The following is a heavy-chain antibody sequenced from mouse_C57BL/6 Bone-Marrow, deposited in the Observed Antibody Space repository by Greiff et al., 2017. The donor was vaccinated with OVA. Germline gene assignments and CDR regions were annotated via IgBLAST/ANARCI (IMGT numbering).Heavy chain of an antibody. CDR2: IYPGNSDT. Sequence: VQLQQSGTVLARPGASVKMSCKTSGYTFTSYWMHWVKQRPGQGLEWIGAIYPGNSDTSYNQKFKGKAKLTAVTSASTAYMELSSLTNEDSAVYYWTINWDGLFDYWGQGTTLTVSS. CDR3: TINWDGLFDY. CDR1: GYTFTSYW. V-gene: IGHV1-5*01. D-gene: IGHD4-1*01. J-gene: IGHJ2*01.